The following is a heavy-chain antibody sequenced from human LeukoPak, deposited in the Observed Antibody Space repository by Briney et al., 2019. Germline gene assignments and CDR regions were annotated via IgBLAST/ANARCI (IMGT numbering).Heavy chain of an antibody. CDR2: INHSGST. V-gene: IGHV4-34*01. CDR1: GGSFSGYY. CDR3: ARDPLYCSGGSCYPGDYYYYYGTDV. Sequence: SETLSLTCAVYGGSFSGYYWSWIRQPPGKGLEWIGEINHSGSTNYNPSLKSRVTISVDTSKNQFSLKLSSVTAADTAVYYCARDPLYCSGGSCYPGDYYYYYGTDVWGKGTTVTVSS. J-gene: IGHJ6*04. D-gene: IGHD2-15*01.